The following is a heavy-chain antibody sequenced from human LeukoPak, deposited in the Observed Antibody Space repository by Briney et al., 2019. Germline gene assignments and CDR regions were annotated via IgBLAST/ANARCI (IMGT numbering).Heavy chain of an antibody. Sequence: PSETLSLTCTVSGGSISSYYWNWVRQPPGKGLEWIGYINYIRTTDYNPSLKSRVTISLDTSKNRFSLKLSSVTAADTAMYYCARSYSSSDHYYYYGMDVWGQGTTVTVSS. CDR2: INYIRTT. J-gene: IGHJ6*02. CDR1: GGSISSYY. V-gene: IGHV4-59*08. D-gene: IGHD6-13*01. CDR3: ARSYSSSDHYYYYGMDV.